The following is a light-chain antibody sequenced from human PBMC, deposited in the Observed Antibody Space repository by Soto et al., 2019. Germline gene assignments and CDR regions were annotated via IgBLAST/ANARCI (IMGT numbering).Light chain of an antibody. Sequence: EIFLTQSPGTLSLSPGEIATLSFSSSQSVSSSYLAWYQQKPGQAPRLLIYGASSRATGIPDRFSGSGSGTDFTLTISRLEPEDFAVYYCQQYGSSPLTFGGGTKVDIK. CDR3: QQYGSSPLT. CDR1: QSVSSSY. V-gene: IGKV3-20*01. CDR2: GAS. J-gene: IGKJ4*01.